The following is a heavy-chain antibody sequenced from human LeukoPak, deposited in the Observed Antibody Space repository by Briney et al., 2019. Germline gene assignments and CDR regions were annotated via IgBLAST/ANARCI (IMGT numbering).Heavy chain of an antibody. CDR3: ARVRLKTFDY. Sequence: PGGSLRLSCAASGFTFSAYYMSWIRQAPGKGLEWVSYISSSSSYTNYADSVKGRFTISRDNAKNSLYLQMNSLRAEDTAVYYCARVRLKTFDYWGQGALVTVSS. CDR1: GFTFSAYY. CDR2: ISSSSSYT. J-gene: IGHJ4*02. V-gene: IGHV3-11*06.